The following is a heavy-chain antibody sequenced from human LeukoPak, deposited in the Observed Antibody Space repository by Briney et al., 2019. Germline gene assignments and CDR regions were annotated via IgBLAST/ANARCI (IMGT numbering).Heavy chain of an antibody. CDR3: ARTAYYYDSSGYDDAFDI. Sequence: GGSLRLSCAASGFTFSDYYMSWIRQAPGKGLEWVSHISRSGSTRYYADSLRGRFTISRDNAKNSLYLQMNSLRAEDTAVYYCARTAYYYDSSGYDDAFDIWGQGTMVTVSS. D-gene: IGHD3-22*01. CDR2: ISRSGSTR. V-gene: IGHV3-11*01. CDR1: GFTFSDYY. J-gene: IGHJ3*02.